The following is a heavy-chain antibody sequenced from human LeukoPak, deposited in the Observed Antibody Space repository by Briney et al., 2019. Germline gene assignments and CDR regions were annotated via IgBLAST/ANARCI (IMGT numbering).Heavy chain of an antibody. J-gene: IGHJ6*03. CDR2: IGGNSGST. Sequence: PGGSLRLSCAASGFTLTGFAMSWVRQAPGKGPEWVSRIGGNSGSTYYADSVKGRFTISRDNSKKTLYLQMNSLRADDTAVYYCAKMTGPGLYYHYSMDGWGKGTTVIVSS. CDR1: GFTLTGFA. CDR3: AKMTGPGLYYHYSMDG. V-gene: IGHV3-23*01. D-gene: IGHD3-10*01.